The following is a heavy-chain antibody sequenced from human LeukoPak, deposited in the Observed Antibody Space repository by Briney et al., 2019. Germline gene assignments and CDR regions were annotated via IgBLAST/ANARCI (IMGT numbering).Heavy chain of an antibody. V-gene: IGHV3-15*01. CDR1: VYNFRNTS. J-gene: IGHJ4*02. CDR3: AAQGVSGDLRY. CDR2: IKRIIDGGTT. Sequence: GRSLSLTCKYPVYNFRNTSQQWLSQAPGKGMKWIRSIKRIIDGGTTDYAAPVKGRFTVSRDDSINTLYLQMSSLKTEDTAVYYCAAQGVSGDLRYWGQGTLVTVSS. D-gene: IGHD4-17*01.